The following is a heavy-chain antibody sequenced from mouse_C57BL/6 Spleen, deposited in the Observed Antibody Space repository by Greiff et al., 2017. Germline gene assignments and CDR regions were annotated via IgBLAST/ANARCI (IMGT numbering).Heavy chain of an antibody. J-gene: IGHJ2*01. CDR2: IYPGGGYT. CDR1: GYTFTNYW. Sequence: QVHVKQSGAELVRPGTSVKMSCKASGYTFTNYWIGWAKQRPGHGLEWIGDIYPGGGYTNYNEKFKGKATLTADKSSSTAYMQFSSLTSEDSAIYYCARGSNYYGSRYYFDYWGQGTTLTVSS. D-gene: IGHD1-1*01. CDR3: ARGSNYYGSRYYFDY. V-gene: IGHV1-63*01.